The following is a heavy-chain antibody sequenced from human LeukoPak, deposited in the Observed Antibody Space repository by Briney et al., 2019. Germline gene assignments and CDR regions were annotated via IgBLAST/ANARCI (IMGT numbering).Heavy chain of an antibody. CDR3: ARAEAGYYYN. CDR2: ISGSGGST. CDR1: GFTFSSYA. V-gene: IGHV3-23*01. Sequence: PGGSLRLSCAASGFTFSSYAMSWVRQAPGKGLEWVSAISGSGGSTYYADSVKGRFTISRDNSKNTLYLQMNGLRVEDTAVYYCARAEAGYYYNWGQGTLVTVSS. D-gene: IGHD3-22*01. J-gene: IGHJ4*02.